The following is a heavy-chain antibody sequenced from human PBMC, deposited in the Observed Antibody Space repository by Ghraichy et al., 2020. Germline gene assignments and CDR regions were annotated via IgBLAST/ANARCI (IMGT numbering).Heavy chain of an antibody. V-gene: IGHV3-23*01. CDR3: AKGHYYDSSGYVPVYYYYGMDV. CDR2: ISGSGGST. CDR1: GFTFSSYA. Sequence: SCAASGFTFSSYAMSWVRQAPGKGLEWVSAISGSGGSTYYADSVKGRFTISRDNSKNTLYLQMNSLRAEDTAVYYCAKGHYYDSSGYVPVYYYYGMDVWGQGTTVTVSS. J-gene: IGHJ6*02. D-gene: IGHD3-22*01.